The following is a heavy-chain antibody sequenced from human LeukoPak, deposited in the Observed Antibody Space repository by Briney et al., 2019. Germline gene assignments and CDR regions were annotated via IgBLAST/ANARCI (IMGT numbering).Heavy chain of an antibody. V-gene: IGHV1-18*01. CDR2: ISAYNGNT. Sequence: ASVKVSCKASGYTFTSYGISWVRQAPGQGLEWMGWISAYNGNTNYAQKLQGRVAMTTDTSTSTAYMELRSLRSDDTAVYYCASYPFYGSGRNYYYNYGMDVWGQGTTVTVSS. D-gene: IGHD3-10*01. J-gene: IGHJ6*02. CDR3: ASYPFYGSGRNYYYNYGMDV. CDR1: GYTFTSYG.